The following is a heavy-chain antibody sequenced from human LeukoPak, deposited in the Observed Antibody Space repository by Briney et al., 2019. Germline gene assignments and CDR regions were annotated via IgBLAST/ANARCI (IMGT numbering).Heavy chain of an antibody. CDR2: IYHSGTS. Sequence: SETLSLTCAVSGGSISSNNWWNWVRQPPGKGLEWIGEIYHSGTSNYNASLKSRVTISLDKSKNQFSLRLNSVTAADTAVYYCVRDLGSSTSKDWGQGTLVTVSS. J-gene: IGHJ4*02. CDR1: GGSISSNNW. V-gene: IGHV4-4*02. CDR3: VRDLGSSTSKD. D-gene: IGHD6-13*01.